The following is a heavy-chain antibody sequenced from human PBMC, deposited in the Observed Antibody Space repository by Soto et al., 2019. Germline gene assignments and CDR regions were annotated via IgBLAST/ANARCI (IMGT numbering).Heavy chain of an antibody. J-gene: IGHJ4*02. Sequence: ASVKVSCKASGGTFSSYAISWVRQAPGQGLEWMGGIIPIFGTANYAQKFQGRVTITADESTSTAYMELSSLRSEDTAVYYCARPRSSDPVAGLDYWGQGTLVTVSS. D-gene: IGHD6-19*01. CDR2: IIPIFGTA. CDR3: ARPRSSDPVAGLDY. CDR1: GGTFSSYA. V-gene: IGHV1-69*13.